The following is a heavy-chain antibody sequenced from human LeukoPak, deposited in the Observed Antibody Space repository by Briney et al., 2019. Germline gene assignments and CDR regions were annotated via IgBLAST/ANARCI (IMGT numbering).Heavy chain of an antibody. CDR2: INHSGST. Sequence: SETLSLTCTVSGGSISSSSYYWGWIRQPPGKGLEWIGEINHSGSTNYNPSLKSRVTISVDTSKNQFSLKLSSVTAADTAVYYCARGPSRSFDRVPRIAAAGYYYYGMDVWGQGTTVTVSS. CDR1: GGSISSSSYY. J-gene: IGHJ6*02. CDR3: ARGPSRSFDRVPRIAAAGYYYYGMDV. V-gene: IGHV4-39*07. D-gene: IGHD6-13*01.